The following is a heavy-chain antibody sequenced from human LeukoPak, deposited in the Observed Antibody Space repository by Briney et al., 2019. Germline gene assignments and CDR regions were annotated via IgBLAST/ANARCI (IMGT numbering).Heavy chain of an antibody. V-gene: IGHV3-23*01. Sequence: GGPLRLSCAASGFTFSSYEMNWVRQAPGKGLEWVSAISGSRGSTYYADSVKGRFAISRDNSKNTLYLQMNSLRAEDTAVYYCAKGADYGDYGHFDYWGREPWSPSPQ. CDR2: ISGSRGST. D-gene: IGHD4-17*01. J-gene: IGHJ4*02. CDR3: AKGADYGDYGHFDY. CDR1: GFTFSSYE.